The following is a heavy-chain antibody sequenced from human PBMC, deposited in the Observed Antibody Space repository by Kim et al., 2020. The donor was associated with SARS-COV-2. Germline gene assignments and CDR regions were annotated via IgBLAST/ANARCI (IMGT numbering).Heavy chain of an antibody. CDR3: ASPYGSGSYPPPDAFDI. J-gene: IGHJ3*02. D-gene: IGHD3-10*01. CDR2: IYPGDSDT. Sequence: GESLKISCKGSGYSFTSYWIGWVRQMPGKGLEWMGIIYPGDSDTRYSPSFQGQVTISADKSISTAYLQWSSLKASDTAMYYCASPYGSGSYPPPDAFDIWGQGTMVTVSS. V-gene: IGHV5-51*01. CDR1: GYSFTSYW.